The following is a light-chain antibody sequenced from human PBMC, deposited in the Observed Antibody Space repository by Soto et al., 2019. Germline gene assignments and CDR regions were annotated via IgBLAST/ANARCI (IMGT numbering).Light chain of an antibody. V-gene: IGLV1-44*01. Sequence: QSVLTQPPSASGTPGQRVTISCSGSSSNIGRNSVNWYRQFPGTAPRLLIYSNNQRPSGGPDRFSGSKSGTSASLAISGLRSEDEADYFCAAWDDSLNGLYVFGAGTKVTVL. CDR3: AAWDDSLNGLYV. J-gene: IGLJ1*01. CDR1: SSNIGRNS. CDR2: SNN.